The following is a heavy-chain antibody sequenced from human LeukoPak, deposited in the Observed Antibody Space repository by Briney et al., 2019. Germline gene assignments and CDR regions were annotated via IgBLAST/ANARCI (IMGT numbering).Heavy chain of an antibody. J-gene: IGHJ5*02. CDR1: GYTFTGYY. D-gene: IGHD2-2*01. CDR3: ARGMGCSSTSCHGWFDP. Sequence: ASVKVSRKASGYTFTGYYMHWVRQAPGQGLEWMGWINPNSGGANYAQKFQGRVTMTRDTSISTAYMELSRLRSDDTAVYYCARGMGCSSTSCHGWFDPWGQGTLVTVSS. CDR2: INPNSGGA. V-gene: IGHV1-2*02.